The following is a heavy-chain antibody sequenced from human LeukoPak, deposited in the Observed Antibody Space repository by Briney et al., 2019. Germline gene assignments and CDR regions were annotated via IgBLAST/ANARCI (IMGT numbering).Heavy chain of an antibody. D-gene: IGHD6-25*01. CDR1: GGSISSYY. J-gene: IGHJ2*01. V-gene: IGHV4-59*01. Sequence: SETLSLTCTVSGGSISSYYWSWIRQPPGKGLEWIGYIYYSGSTNYNPSLKSRVTISVDTSKNQFSLKLSSVTAADTAVYYCARQRGPGYSSGDWYFDLWGRGTLVTVSS. CDR3: ARQRGPGYSSGDWYFDL. CDR2: IYYSGST.